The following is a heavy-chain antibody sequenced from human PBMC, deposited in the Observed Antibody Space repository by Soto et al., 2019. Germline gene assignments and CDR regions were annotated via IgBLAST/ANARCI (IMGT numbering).Heavy chain of an antibody. D-gene: IGHD1-26*01. CDR1: GGSISSYY. J-gene: IGHJ5*02. Sequence: PSETLSLTCTVSGGSISSYYWSWIRQPPGKGLEWIGYIYYSGSTNYNPSLKSRVTISVDTSKNQFSLKLSSVTAADTAVYYCARVVGASLGLWFEPWGQGTLVTVSS. CDR3: ARVVGASLGLWFEP. CDR2: IYYSGST. V-gene: IGHV4-59*01.